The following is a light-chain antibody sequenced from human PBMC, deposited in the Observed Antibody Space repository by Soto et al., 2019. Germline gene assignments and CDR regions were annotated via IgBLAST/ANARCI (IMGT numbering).Light chain of an antibody. CDR3: QQYDNLPLT. CDR1: QDISNY. V-gene: IGKV1-33*01. CDR2: DAS. Sequence: DIQMTQSPSSLSASVGDRVTITCQASQDISNYLNWYQQKPGKAPKLLIYDASNLETGVPSRFSGSGSGTGFTFTISSLQPEDIATYYCQQYDNLPLTFGPGTKVDIK. J-gene: IGKJ3*01.